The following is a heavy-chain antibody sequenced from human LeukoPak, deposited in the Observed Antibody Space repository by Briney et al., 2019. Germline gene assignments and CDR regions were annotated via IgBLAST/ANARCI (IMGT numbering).Heavy chain of an antibody. CDR1: GFAFSNAW. Sequence: GGSLRLSCAASGFAFSNAWMSWVRQAPGKGLEWVGRIKSKTDGGTTDYAAPVKGRFTISRDDSKNTLYLQMNSLKTEGTAVYYCTTGGYGGQFDYWGQGTLVTVSS. CDR2: IKSKTDGGTT. CDR3: TTGGYGGQFDY. J-gene: IGHJ4*02. V-gene: IGHV3-15*01. D-gene: IGHD5-12*01.